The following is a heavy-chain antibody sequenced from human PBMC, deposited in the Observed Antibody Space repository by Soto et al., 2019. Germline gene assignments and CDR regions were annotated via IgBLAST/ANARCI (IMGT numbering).Heavy chain of an antibody. CDR1: GFTLSSYV. V-gene: IGHV3-33*01. Sequence: PGGSRRRAWAASGFTLSSYVMDWVRQAPGKGLEWVAVIWYDGSNKYYADSVNGRFTISRDNSKNTLYLQMNSLRAEDTAVYYCARDRVGYYDSSGYSLLDYWGQGTLVTVPS. J-gene: IGHJ4*02. CDR3: ARDRVGYYDSSGYSLLDY. D-gene: IGHD3-22*01. CDR2: IWYDGSNK.